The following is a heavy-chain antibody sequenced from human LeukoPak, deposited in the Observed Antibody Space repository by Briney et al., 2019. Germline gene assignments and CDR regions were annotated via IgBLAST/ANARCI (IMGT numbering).Heavy chain of an antibody. J-gene: IGHJ4*02. V-gene: IGHV3-48*04. Sequence: GGSLRLSCAASGITFSSRGMHWVRQAPGKGLEWVSYISSSGSTIYYADSVKGRFTISRDNAKNSLYLQMNSLRAEDTAVYYCARDGYSGPGVDYLDYWGQGTLVTVSS. CDR1: GITFSSRG. CDR3: ARDGYSGPGVDYLDY. D-gene: IGHD5-12*01. CDR2: ISSSGSTI.